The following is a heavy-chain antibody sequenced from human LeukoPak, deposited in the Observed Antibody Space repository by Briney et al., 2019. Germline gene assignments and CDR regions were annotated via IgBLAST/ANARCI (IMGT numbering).Heavy chain of an antibody. CDR1: GHTFRSYA. Sequence: GGSLRLSCAASGHTFRSYAMRWVSEARGKGLEWVSAISGSGGSTYYADSVKGRFTISRDNSKNTLYLQMNSLRAEDTAVYYCAKVVRYLDYWGQGTLVTVSS. CDR2: ISGSGGST. D-gene: IGHD6-6*01. V-gene: IGHV3-23*01. J-gene: IGHJ4*02. CDR3: AKVVRYLDY.